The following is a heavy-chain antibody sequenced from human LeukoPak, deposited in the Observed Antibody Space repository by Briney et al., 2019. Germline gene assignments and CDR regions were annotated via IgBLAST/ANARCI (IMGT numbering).Heavy chain of an antibody. Sequence: SETLSLTCAVYGGSFSGYYWGWIRQPPGKGLEWIGSIYHSGSTYYNPSLKSRVTISVDTSKNPFSLKLSSVTAADTAVYYCARAIEVGAMTPFDYWGQGTLVTVSS. V-gene: IGHV4-38-2*01. CDR3: ARAIEVGAMTPFDY. J-gene: IGHJ4*02. CDR1: GGSFSGYY. CDR2: IYHSGST. D-gene: IGHD1-26*01.